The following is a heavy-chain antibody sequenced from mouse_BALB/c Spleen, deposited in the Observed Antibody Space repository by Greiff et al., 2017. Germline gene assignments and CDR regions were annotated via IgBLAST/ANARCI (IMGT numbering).Heavy chain of an antibody. CDR2: INSNGGST. D-gene: IGHD2-1*01. CDR1: GFTFSSYG. CDR3: AKYGNYAMDY. Sequence: DVKLVESGGGLVQPGGSLKLSCAASGFTFSSYGLSWVRQTPDKRLELVATINSNGGSTYYPDSVKGRFTITRDNAKNTLYLQMSSLKSEDTAMYYCAKYGNYAMDYWGQGTSVTVSS. V-gene: IGHV5-6-3*01. J-gene: IGHJ4*01.